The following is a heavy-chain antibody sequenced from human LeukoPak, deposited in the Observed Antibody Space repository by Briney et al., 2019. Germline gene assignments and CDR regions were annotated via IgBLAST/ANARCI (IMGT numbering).Heavy chain of an antibody. J-gene: IGHJ2*01. CDR2: ISSSSSYI. CDR1: GFTFSSYS. Sequence: PGGSLRLSCAASGFTFSSYSMNWVRQAPGKGLEWVSSISSSSSYIYYADSVKGRFTISRDNAKNSLYLQMNSLRAEDTAVYYCARDGYGGNPSGYFDLWGRGTLVTVSS. V-gene: IGHV3-21*01. D-gene: IGHD4-23*01. CDR3: ARDGYGGNPSGYFDL.